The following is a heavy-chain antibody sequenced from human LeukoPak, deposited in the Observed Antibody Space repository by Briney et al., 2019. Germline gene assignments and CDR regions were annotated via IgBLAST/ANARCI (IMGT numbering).Heavy chain of an antibody. D-gene: IGHD6-13*01. V-gene: IGHV3-30*04. CDR2: ISYDGSNK. CDR1: GFTFSSYA. CDR3: ARDPGRFGSSPRY. Sequence: QAGGSLRLSCAASGFTFSSYAMHWVRQAPGKGLGWVAVISYDGSNKYYADSVKGRFIISRDNSKNTLFLQMNSLRAEDTAVYYCARDPGRFGSSPRYWGQGTLVTVSS. J-gene: IGHJ4*02.